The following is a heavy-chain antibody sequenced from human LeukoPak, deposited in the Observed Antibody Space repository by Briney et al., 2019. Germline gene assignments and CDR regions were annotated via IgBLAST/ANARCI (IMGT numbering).Heavy chain of an antibody. CDR2: ISAYNGNT. J-gene: IGHJ4*02. CDR1: GYAFTSYG. CDR3: ARHGSYYDFWSGYYKDY. D-gene: IGHD3-3*01. V-gene: IGHV1-18*01. Sequence: ASVKVSCKASGYAFTSYGISWVRQAPGQGLEWMGWISAYNGNTNYAQKLQGRVTMTTDTSTSTAYMELRSLRSDDTAVYYCARHGSYYDFWSGYYKDYWGQGTLVTVSS.